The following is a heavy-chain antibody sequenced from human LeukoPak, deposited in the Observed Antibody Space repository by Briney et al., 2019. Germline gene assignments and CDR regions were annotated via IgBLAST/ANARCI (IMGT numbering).Heavy chain of an antibody. CDR1: GFTFSNYA. D-gene: IGHD1-1*01. Sequence: GGSLRLSCAASGFTFSNYAMSWVRQAPGKGLEWVSVINYSGTKTYYAQSVKGRFTISRDNSRNTLFLQMNSLGAEDTAVYYCAKDYQLVDSWGQGTLVTVCS. V-gene: IGHV3-23*01. CDR2: INYSGTKT. J-gene: IGHJ4*02. CDR3: AKDYQLVDS.